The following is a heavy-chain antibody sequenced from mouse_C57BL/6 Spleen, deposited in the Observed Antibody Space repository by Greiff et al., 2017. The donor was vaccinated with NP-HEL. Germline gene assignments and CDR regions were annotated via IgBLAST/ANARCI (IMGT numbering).Heavy chain of an antibody. J-gene: IGHJ2*01. D-gene: IGHD1-1*01. V-gene: IGHV1-15*01. CDR1: GYTFTDYE. Sequence: QVQLKESGAELVRPGASVTLSCKASGYTFTDYEMHWVKQTPVHGLEWIGAIDPETGGTAYNQKFKGKAILTADKSSSTAYMELRSLTSEDSAVYYCTRGLRYSDYWGQGTTLTVSS. CDR2: IDPETGGT. CDR3: TRGLRYSDY.